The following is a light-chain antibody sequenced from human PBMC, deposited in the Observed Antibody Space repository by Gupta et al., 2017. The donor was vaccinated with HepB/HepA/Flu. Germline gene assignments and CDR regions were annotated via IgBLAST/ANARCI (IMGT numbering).Light chain of an antibody. J-gene: IGKJ4*01. V-gene: IGKV1D-16*01. CDR2: YAS. CDR3: QHYKTYPLT. CDR1: HDINTW. Sequence: DIQMTQSPSSLSASVGDTVTITCRASHDINTWLAWYQQKPNKAPETLIFYASTLQSGVPSRFSGSGSGTDFTLTINNLQPEDFATYYCQHYKTYPLTIGGGTRVEIK.